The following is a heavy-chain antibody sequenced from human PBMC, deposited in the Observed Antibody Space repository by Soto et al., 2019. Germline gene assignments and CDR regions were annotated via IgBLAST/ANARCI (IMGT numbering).Heavy chain of an antibody. J-gene: IGHJ4*02. V-gene: IGHV3-33*01. Sequence: GGSLRLSCAASGFTFSSYGMHWVRQAPGKGLEWVAVIWYDGSNKYYADSVKGRFTISRDNSKNTLYLQMNSLRAEDTAVYYCERECSENPYSSSCYDYWGQGTLVTVSS. CDR1: GFTFSSYG. CDR2: IWYDGSNK. CDR3: ERECSENPYSSSCYDY. D-gene: IGHD6-13*01.